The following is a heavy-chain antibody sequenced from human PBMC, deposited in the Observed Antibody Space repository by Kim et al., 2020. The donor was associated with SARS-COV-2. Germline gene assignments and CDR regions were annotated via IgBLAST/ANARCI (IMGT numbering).Heavy chain of an antibody. D-gene: IGHD4-17*01. CDR2: INPSGGST. CDR1: GYTFTSYY. V-gene: IGHV1-46*01. J-gene: IGHJ4*02. CDR3: ASRPYGDYVFDY. Sequence: ASVKVSCKASGYTFTSYYMHWVRQAPGQGLEWMGIINPSGGSTSYAQKFQGRVTMTRDTSTSTVYMELSSLRSEDTAVYYCASRPYGDYVFDYWGQGTLVTVSS.